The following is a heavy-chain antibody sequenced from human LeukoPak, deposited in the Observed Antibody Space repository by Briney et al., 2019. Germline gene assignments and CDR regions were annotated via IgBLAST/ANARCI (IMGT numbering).Heavy chain of an antibody. J-gene: IGHJ3*02. V-gene: IGHV3-23*01. D-gene: IGHD2/OR15-2a*01. CDR3: ARDFSMGSSDPRDAFDI. CDR2: ISGSGGST. CDR1: GFTFSSYA. Sequence: GGSLRLSCAASGFTFSSYAMSWVRQAPGKGLEWVSAISGSGGSTYYADSVKGRFTISRDNSKNTLYLQMNSLRAEDTAVYYCARDFSMGSSDPRDAFDIWGQGTMVTVSS.